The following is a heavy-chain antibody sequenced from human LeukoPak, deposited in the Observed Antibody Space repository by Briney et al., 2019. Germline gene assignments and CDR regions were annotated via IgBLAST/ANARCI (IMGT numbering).Heavy chain of an antibody. CDR1: GGSISSGSYY. V-gene: IGHV4-61*02. J-gene: IGHJ5*02. CDR3: ARGNARWFDP. CDR2: IYTSGST. Sequence: PSETLSLTCTVSGGSISSGSYYWSWIRQPAGKGLEWIGRIYTSGSTNYNPSLKSRVTISVDTSKNQFSLKLSSVTAADTAVYYCARGNARWFDPWGQGTLVTVSS.